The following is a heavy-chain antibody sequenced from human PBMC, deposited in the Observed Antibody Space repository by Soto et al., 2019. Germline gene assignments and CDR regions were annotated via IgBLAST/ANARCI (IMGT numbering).Heavy chain of an antibody. V-gene: IGHV1-58*01. J-gene: IGHJ5*02. CDR3: AADRKGGRITMVRGPKGFDP. Sequence: ASVKVSCKASGFTFTSSAVQWVRQARGQRLEWIGWIVVGSGNTNYAQKFQERVTITRDMSTSTAYMELSSLRSEDTAVYYCAADRKGGRITMVRGPKGFDPWGQGTLVTSPQ. CDR1: GFTFTSSA. CDR2: IVVGSGNT. D-gene: IGHD3-10*01.